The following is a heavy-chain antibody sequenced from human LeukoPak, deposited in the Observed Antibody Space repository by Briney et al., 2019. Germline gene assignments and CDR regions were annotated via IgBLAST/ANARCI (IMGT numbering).Heavy chain of an antibody. J-gene: IGHJ3*02. Sequence: GGSLRLSCAASGFTFSAYSMNWVRQAPGKGLDWVSYISSRSFTIYYADSVKGRFTISRDNSKNTLYLQMNSLRAEDTAVYYCAKVSPQWLAPDAFDIWGQGTMVTVSS. D-gene: IGHD6-19*01. CDR2: ISSRSFTI. CDR3: AKVSPQWLAPDAFDI. CDR1: GFTFSAYS. V-gene: IGHV3-48*01.